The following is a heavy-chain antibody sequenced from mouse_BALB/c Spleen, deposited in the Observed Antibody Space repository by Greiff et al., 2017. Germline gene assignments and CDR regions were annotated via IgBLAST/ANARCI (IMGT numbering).Heavy chain of an antibody. Sequence: EVKLQESGGGLVQPGGSLRLSCATSGFTFTDYYMSWVRQPPGKALEWLGFIRNKANGYTTEYSASVKGRFTISRDNSQSILYLQMNTLRAEDSATYYCARDDDYDAWFAYWGQGTLVTVSA. CDR3: ARDDDYDAWFAY. CDR1: GFTFTDYY. CDR2: IRNKANGYTT. D-gene: IGHD2-4*01. V-gene: IGHV7-3*02. J-gene: IGHJ3*01.